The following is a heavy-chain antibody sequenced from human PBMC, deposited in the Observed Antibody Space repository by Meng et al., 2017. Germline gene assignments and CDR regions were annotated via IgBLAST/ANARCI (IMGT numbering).Heavy chain of an antibody. J-gene: IGHJ6*02. CDR2: ISSSGSTI. CDR3: ARDSWITMIVVASWYYYGMDV. CDR1: GFTFSSYE. V-gene: IGHV3-48*03. Sequence: GGSLRLSCAASGFTFSSYEMNWVRQAPGKGLEWVSYISSSGSTIYYADSVKGRFTISRDNAKNSLYLQMNSLRAEDTAVYYCARDSWITMIVVASWYYYGMDVWGQGTTVTVSS. D-gene: IGHD3-22*01.